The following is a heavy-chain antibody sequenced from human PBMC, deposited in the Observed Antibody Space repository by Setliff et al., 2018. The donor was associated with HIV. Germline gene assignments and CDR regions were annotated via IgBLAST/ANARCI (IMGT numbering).Heavy chain of an antibody. V-gene: IGHV4-39*01. CDR1: GASITTDTYY. CDR2: IYHRGST. Sequence: SETLSLTCTVSGASITTDTYYWAWIRQPPGKGLEWIGRIYHRGSTHHNPSRKSRVTFSVDTSKNQFSLKLSSVTAADTAVYYCARSFGNGNSRLGNWGQGTLVTVSS. D-gene: IGHD2-8*01. J-gene: IGHJ4*02. CDR3: ARSFGNGNSRLGN.